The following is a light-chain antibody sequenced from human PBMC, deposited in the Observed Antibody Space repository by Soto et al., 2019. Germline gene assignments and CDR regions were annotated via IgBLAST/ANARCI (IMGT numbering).Light chain of an antibody. CDR3: QQFNCYPWT. Sequence: DIQMTQSPSTLSASVGDRVTITCRASQSISSWVAWYQQKPGKAPKLLVYRSSILVDGVQSRLGVSGYGTGFTPDIASLQPDDVVNYHCQQFNCYPWTFGQGTKVEV. V-gene: IGKV1-5*03. CDR1: QSISSW. CDR2: RSS. J-gene: IGKJ1*01.